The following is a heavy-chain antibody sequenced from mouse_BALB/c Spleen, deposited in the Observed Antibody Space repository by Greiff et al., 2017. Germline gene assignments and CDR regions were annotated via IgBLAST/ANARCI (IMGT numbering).Heavy chain of an antibody. J-gene: IGHJ4*01. V-gene: IGHV10-1*02. CDR2: IRSKSNNYAT. D-gene: IGHD2-3*01. Sequence: EVKLVESGGGLVQPKGSLKLSCAASGFTFNTYAMNWVRQAPGKGLEWVARIRSKSNNYATYYADSVKDRFTISRDDSQSMLYLQMNNLKTEDTAMYYCVRHQDGYYYAMDYWGQGTSVTVSS. CDR3: VRHQDGYYYAMDY. CDR1: GFTFNTYA.